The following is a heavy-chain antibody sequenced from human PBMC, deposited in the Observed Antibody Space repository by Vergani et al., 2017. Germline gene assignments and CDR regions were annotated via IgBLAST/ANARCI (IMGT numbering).Heavy chain of an antibody. CDR1: NDSVSNTFYY. J-gene: IGHJ4*02. CDR3: ARRSGIVYDIFSGTQYFFDF. Sequence: QVQLQESGPGLVKPSETLSLTCTVSNDSVSNTFYYWGWIRQPPGKGLEWIGSIYRTGRTHFNPSLKSRVTISVDTSNNHFSLRLNSLTAADTAVYYCARRSGIVYDIFSGTQYFFDFWGQGTLVTVSS. D-gene: IGHD3-9*01. V-gene: IGHV4-39*07. CDR2: IYRTGRT.